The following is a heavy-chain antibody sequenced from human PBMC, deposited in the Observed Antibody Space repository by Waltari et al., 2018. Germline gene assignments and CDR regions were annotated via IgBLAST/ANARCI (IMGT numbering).Heavy chain of an antibody. V-gene: IGHV3-7*01. CDR2: RKQDVSEK. J-gene: IGHJ4*02. Sequence: EVQLVESGGGLVQPGGSLRLSCAASGFTFSSYWMSWVGQDPGMGLGGGANRKQDVSEKNYGDSVKGRFTIAKDNAKNSLYLQMNSLRAEDTAVYYCVPGEFDFRGQGTLVTVSS. CDR3: VPGEFDF. D-gene: IGHD3-10*01. CDR1: GFTFSSYW.